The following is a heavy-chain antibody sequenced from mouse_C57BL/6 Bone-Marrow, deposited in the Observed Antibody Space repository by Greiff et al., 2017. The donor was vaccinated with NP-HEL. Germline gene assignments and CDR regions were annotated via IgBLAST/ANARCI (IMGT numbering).Heavy chain of an antibody. J-gene: IGHJ2*01. V-gene: IGHV1-26*01. CDR3: VGLPGDD. D-gene: IGHD2-4*01. CDR1: GYTFTDYY. Sequence: VQLQQSGPELVKPGASVKISCKASGYTFTDYYMNWVKQSHGKSLEWIGDINPNNGGTSYNQKFKGKATLTVDKSSSTAYMELRSLTSEDSAVYYCVGLPGDDWGQGTTLTVSS. CDR2: INPNNGGT.